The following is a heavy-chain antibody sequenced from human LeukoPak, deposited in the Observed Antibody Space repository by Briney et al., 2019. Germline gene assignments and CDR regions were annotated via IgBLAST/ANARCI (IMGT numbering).Heavy chain of an antibody. V-gene: IGHV3-23*01. CDR2: ISGGGGST. D-gene: IGHD6-13*01. CDR1: GFTFSSHA. Sequence: GGSLRLSCAASGFTFSSHAMSWVRQAPGKGLEWVSGISGGGGSTYYADSVKGRFTISRDNSKNTLYLQMNSLRAEDTAVYYCANYSGSSRWFDYWGQGTQVTVSS. J-gene: IGHJ4*02. CDR3: ANYSGSSRWFDY.